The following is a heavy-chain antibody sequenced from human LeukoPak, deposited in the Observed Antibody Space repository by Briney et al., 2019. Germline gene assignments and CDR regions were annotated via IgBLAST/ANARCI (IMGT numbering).Heavy chain of an antibody. CDR3: ARGGYYGSGNDFRFDP. D-gene: IGHD3-10*01. CDR2: IHYTGST. CDR1: GGSINSYY. J-gene: IGHJ5*02. Sequence: SETLSLTCTVSGGSINSYYWSWIRQPPGKGLECIGYIHYTGSTNYNPSLKSRVTISVDTAKSQFSLKLSSVTAADTAIYYCARGGYYGSGNDFRFDPWGQGTLVTVSS. V-gene: IGHV4-59*01.